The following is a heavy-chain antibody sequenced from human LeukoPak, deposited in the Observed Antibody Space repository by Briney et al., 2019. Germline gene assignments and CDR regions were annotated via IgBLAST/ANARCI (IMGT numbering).Heavy chain of an antibody. CDR2: IYSSGTA. V-gene: IGHV4-59*01. D-gene: IGHD1-1*01. J-gene: IGHJ5*02. CDR1: GGSISTYY. CDR3: ARADWNNWFDP. Sequence: SETLSLTCTVSGGSISTYYWTWSRQPPGKGLEWIGYIYSSGTAKYNPSLKSRVTISLDISKNQFSLKLNSITAADTAVYYCARADWNNWFDPWGRGTLVIVSS.